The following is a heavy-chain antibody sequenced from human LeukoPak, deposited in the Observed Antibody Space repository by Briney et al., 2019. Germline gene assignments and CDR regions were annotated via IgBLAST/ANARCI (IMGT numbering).Heavy chain of an antibody. CDR3: AKDDRYCSSTSCFLFDY. CDR2: ISGSGGST. V-gene: IGHV3-23*01. D-gene: IGHD2-2*01. J-gene: IGHJ4*02. CDR1: GFTFSSYA. Sequence: PGGSLRLSCAASGFTFSSYAMSWVRQAPGKGLEWVSAISGSGGSTYYADSVKGRFTISRDNSKNTLYLQMNSLRAEDTAVYYCAKDDRYCSSTSCFLFDYWGQGTLVTVSS.